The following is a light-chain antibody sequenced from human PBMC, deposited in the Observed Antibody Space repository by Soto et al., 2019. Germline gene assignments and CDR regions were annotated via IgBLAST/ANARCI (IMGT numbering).Light chain of an antibody. CDR1: QSISSY. CDR3: QQTYSSPIT. CDR2: AAS. J-gene: IGKJ5*01. Sequence: DTQMYQSPSTLSASVGDSIAITCGASQSISSYLNWYQQKPGKAPKLLISAASILQSGVPSRFSGSGSGTDFTLTISNLQPEDFAGYYCQQTYSSPITFGQGTRLEIK. V-gene: IGKV1-39*01.